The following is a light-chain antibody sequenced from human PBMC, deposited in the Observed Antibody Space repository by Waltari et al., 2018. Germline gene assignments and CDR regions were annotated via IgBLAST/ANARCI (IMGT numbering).Light chain of an antibody. CDR3: CSYTSTITYV. J-gene: IGLJ1*01. V-gene: IGLV2-23*02. CDR2: EVS. Sequence: WYEHHPGTAPRLIIYEVSKGPSGVSLRCSGSKSGSTASLTISGLNAEDETTYYCCSYTSTITYVFGNGTKVAVL.